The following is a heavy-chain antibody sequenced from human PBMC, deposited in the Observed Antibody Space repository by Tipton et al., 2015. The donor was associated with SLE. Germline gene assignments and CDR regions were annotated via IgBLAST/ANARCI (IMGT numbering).Heavy chain of an antibody. CDR2: IDSDGTYT. CDR1: GFTSSSYW. CDR3: ARGKEMGVAVSYIDV. V-gene: IGHV3-74*01. Sequence: GSLRLSCAPSGFTSSSYWVHWVRQAPEKGLVWVSRIDSDGTYTDYADFVKGRFTISRDNAMNSLYLQMNSMRVEDTAVYFCARGKEMGVAVSYIDVCGKGTTVTVSS. J-gene: IGHJ6*03. D-gene: IGHD5-24*01.